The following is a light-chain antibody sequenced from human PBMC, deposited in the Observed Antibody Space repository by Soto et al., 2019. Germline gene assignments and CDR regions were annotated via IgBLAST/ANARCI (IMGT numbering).Light chain of an antibody. CDR1: QRVSSN. V-gene: IGKV3-15*01. J-gene: IGKJ1*01. CDR3: QQYNNWPPWT. CDR2: RAS. Sequence: EIVMTQSPATLSVSPGERATLSCRASQRVSSNLAWYQQKPGQAPRLLIYRASTRATGIPARFSGSGSGTEFPLTISSLQSEDFAVYYCQQYNNWPPWTFGQGTKVEIK.